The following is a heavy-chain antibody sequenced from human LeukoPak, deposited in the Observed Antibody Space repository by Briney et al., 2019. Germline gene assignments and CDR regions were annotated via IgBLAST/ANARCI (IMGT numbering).Heavy chain of an antibody. Sequence: GGSLRLSCAASGFTLSSYEMNWVRQAPGKGLEWVSYISSSGSTIYYADSVKGRFTISRDNAKNSLYLQMNSLRAEDTAVYYCARVLSDYDFWSGYRPSSSDYWGQGTLVTVSS. V-gene: IGHV3-48*03. J-gene: IGHJ4*02. D-gene: IGHD3-3*01. CDR3: ARVLSDYDFWSGYRPSSSDY. CDR1: GFTLSSYE. CDR2: ISSSGSTI.